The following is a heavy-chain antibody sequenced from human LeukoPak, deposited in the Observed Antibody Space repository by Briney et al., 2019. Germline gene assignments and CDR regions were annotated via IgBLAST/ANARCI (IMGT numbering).Heavy chain of an antibody. J-gene: IGHJ3*02. Sequence: SETLSLTCAVSGGSISNTDHWNWVRQPPGTGLEWIGEMYHDGYTNYNPSLKSRVTMSVDKSKNHFSLKLNSVTAADTAVYYCARSRGAVAGWSFDIWGQGTVVTVSS. D-gene: IGHD6-19*01. CDR1: GGSISNTDH. V-gene: IGHV4-4*02. CDR3: ARSRGAVAGWSFDI. CDR2: MYHDGYT.